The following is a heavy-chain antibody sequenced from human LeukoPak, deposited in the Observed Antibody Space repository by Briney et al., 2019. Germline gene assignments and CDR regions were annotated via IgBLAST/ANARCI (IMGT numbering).Heavy chain of an antibody. Sequence: GGSLRLSCAASGFTFDDYGMSWVRQAPGKGVEWVSGINWNGGSTGYADSVKGRFTISRDNAKNSLYLQMNSLRAEDTALYYCARTRDYYDSSGYWFDYWGQGTLVTVSS. D-gene: IGHD3-22*01. V-gene: IGHV3-20*04. CDR2: INWNGGST. J-gene: IGHJ4*02. CDR3: ARTRDYYDSSGYWFDY. CDR1: GFTFDDYG.